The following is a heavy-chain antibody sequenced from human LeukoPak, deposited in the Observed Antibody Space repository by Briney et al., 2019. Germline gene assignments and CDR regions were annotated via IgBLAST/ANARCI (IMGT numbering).Heavy chain of an antibody. Sequence: KTGGSLRPSCAASGFSFTYSTMNWVRLAPGKGLEWVSSITSSSGNIYYSDSVRGRFAVSRDKAKNSLYLQMNSLIAEDSAVYYCVRIPNNAGFPNWFDPWGQGTLVSVSS. V-gene: IGHV3-21*01. J-gene: IGHJ5*02. D-gene: IGHD3-9*01. CDR1: GFSFTYST. CDR2: ITSSSGNI. CDR3: VRIPNNAGFPNWFDP.